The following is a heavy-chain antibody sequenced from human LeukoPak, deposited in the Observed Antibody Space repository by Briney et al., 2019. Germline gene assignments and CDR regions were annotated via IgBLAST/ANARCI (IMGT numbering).Heavy chain of an antibody. CDR2: IRHDGSNK. CDR1: GFTFSSYG. CDR3: SRDNYSDSSGYYSDY. J-gene: IGHJ4*02. D-gene: IGHD3-22*01. V-gene: IGHV3-30*02. Sequence: GGSLRLSCAASGFTFSSYGMHWVRQAPGKGLEWVSFIRHDGSNKYYADSVKGRFTISRDNAKNSLFLQMNSLRTEDTAVYYCSRDNYSDSSGYYSDYWGQGTLVTVSS.